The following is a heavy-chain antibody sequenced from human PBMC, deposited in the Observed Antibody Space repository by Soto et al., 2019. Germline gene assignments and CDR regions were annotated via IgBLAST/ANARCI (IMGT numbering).Heavy chain of an antibody. D-gene: IGHD3-3*01. Sequence: SETLSLTCAVYGGSVNGYYWNWIRRPPGKGLEWIGEINHTGGTHYNPSLKSRVTMSVDTSKNQFSLRLSSVTAADTAIYYCATRITVFGLLIPPFDPWGQGTQVTVSS. J-gene: IGHJ5*02. CDR2: INHTGGT. V-gene: IGHV4-34*01. CDR3: ATRITVFGLLIPPFDP. CDR1: GGSVNGYY.